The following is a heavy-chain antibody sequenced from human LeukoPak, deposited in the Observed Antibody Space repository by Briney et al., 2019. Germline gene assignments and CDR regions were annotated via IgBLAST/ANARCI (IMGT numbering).Heavy chain of an antibody. CDR3: ARVLHKRNYDSSVYYGY. D-gene: IGHD3-22*01. Sequence: GGSLRLSCAASGFTFSSYEMNWVRQAPGKGLEWVSYISSSGSTIYCADSVKGRFTISRDNAKNSLYLQLNSLRAEDTAVYYCARVLHKRNYDSSVYYGYWGQGTLVTVSS. J-gene: IGHJ4*02. CDR1: GFTFSSYE. CDR2: ISSSGSTI. V-gene: IGHV3-48*03.